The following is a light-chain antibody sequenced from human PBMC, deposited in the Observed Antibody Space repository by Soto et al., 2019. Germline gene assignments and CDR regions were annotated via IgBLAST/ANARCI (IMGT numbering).Light chain of an antibody. CDR2: DAS. V-gene: IGKV3-11*01. CDR1: QSVSSY. CDR3: QQRSSWPPST. J-gene: IGKJ5*01. Sequence: EIVLTQSPATLSLSPWERATLSCRASQSVSSYLAWYQQKPGQAPRLLIYDASNRATGLPARFSGSGSGTDFTLTISSLEPEDFAVYYCQQRSSWPPSTFGQGTRLEIK.